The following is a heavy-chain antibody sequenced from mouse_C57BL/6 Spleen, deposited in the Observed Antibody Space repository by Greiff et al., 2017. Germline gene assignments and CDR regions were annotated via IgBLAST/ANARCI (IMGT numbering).Heavy chain of an antibody. CDR1: GYAFSSSW. CDR2: IYPGDGDT. J-gene: IGHJ4*01. Sequence: QVQLKESGPELVKPGASVKISCKASGYAFSSSWMNWVKQRPGQGLEWIGRIYPGDGDTNYNGKFKGKATLTADKSSSTAYMQLSSLTSEDSAVYFCAREVTTVVAPMDYWGQGTSVTVSS. D-gene: IGHD1-1*01. CDR3: AREVTTVVAPMDY. V-gene: IGHV1-82*01.